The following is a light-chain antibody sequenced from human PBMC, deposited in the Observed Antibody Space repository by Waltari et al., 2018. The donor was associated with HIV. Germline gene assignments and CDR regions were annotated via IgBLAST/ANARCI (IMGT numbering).Light chain of an antibody. CDR1: SSNIGSKF. CDR3: STWDVSLGAGV. J-gene: IGLJ2*01. V-gene: IGLV1-51*01. Sequence: QSVLTQPPSVSAAPGPEVTISCSGISSNIGSKFVSWYQHVPRAAPQPLIYDNNKRPSGIPDRFSGSKSGTSVTLGITGLQTGDEADYYCSTWDVSLGAGVFGGGTKLTVL. CDR2: DNN.